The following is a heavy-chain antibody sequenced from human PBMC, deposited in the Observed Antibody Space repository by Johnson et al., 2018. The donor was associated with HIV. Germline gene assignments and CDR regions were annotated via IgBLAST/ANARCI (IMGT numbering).Heavy chain of an antibody. CDR1: GFSFSPYA. CDR2: ISHDGSKK. Sequence: QLVESGGGVVQPGRSLRLSCAASGFSFSPYALQWVRQTPGKGLEWVAVISHDGSKKYYADSVEGRFTISRDNFKNTLYLQMNSLRDEDTAVYYGATGVGAKTLTDAFDIWGQWTMVTVSS. V-gene: IGHV3-30*04. D-gene: IGHD1-26*01. J-gene: IGHJ3*02. CDR3: ATGVGAKTLTDAFDI.